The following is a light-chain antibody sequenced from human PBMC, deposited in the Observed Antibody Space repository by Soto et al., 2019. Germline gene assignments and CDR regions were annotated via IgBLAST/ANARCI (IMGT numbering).Light chain of an antibody. V-gene: IGKV3-20*01. CDR3: QQYGSSPTWT. Sequence: DIVLTQSPGTLSLSPGERATLSCRASQSVSSSYLAWYQQKPGQAPRLLIYGASSRATGIPDRFSGSGSGTDFTLXISRLEPEDFAVYYCQQYGSSPTWTFGQGXKXXI. CDR2: GAS. CDR1: QSVSSSY. J-gene: IGKJ1*01.